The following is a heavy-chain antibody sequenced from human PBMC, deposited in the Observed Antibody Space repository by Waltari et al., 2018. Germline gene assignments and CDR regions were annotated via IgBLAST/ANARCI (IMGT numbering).Heavy chain of an antibody. V-gene: IGHV3-23*01. CDR1: GFTFSTSA. CDR3: AWLRFPHPYYYGMDV. J-gene: IGHJ6*02. CDR2: ISGSGGST. Sequence: EVQLLESGGGLVQPGGSLRLSCSASGFTFSTSAMSWVRQAPGKGLEWVSAISGSGGSTYYADSVKGRFTISRDNSKNTLYLQMNSLRAEDTAVYYCAWLRFPHPYYYGMDVWGQGTTVTVSS. D-gene: IGHD5-12*01.